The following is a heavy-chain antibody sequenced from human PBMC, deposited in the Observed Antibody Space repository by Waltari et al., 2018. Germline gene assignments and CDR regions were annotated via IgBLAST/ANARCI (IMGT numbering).Heavy chain of an antibody. V-gene: IGHV3-74*01. Sequence: EVQLVESGGGIVQPGGSLRLACAASGISLGSYWMHWVRQAPGRGLVWVSRISSDGISTTYADSVKGRFSIFRDNAKNTLYLHMNSLRADDTAVYFCSRGSGQLGYIMDVWGQGTTVTVSS. CDR3: SRGSGQLGYIMDV. CDR1: GISLGSYW. J-gene: IGHJ6*02. D-gene: IGHD6-13*01. CDR2: ISSDGIST.